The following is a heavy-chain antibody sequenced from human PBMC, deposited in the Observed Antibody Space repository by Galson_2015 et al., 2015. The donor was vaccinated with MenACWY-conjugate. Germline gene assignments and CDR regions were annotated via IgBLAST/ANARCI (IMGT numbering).Heavy chain of an antibody. CDR3: ARISNYYDSSGYVDY. CDR1: GFSLSTSGMC. D-gene: IGHD3-22*01. V-gene: IGHV2-70*01. CDR2: IDWDDDK. J-gene: IGHJ4*02. Sequence: PALVKPTQTLTLTCTFSGFSLSTSGMCVSWIRQPPGKALEWLALIDWDDDKYYSTSLKTRLTISKDTSKNQVVLTMTNMDPVDTATYYCARISNYYDSSGYVDYWGQGTLVTVSS.